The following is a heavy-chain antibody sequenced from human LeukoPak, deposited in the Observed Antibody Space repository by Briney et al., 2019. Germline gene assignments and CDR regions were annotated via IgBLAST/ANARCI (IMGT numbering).Heavy chain of an antibody. V-gene: IGHV4-31*03. CDR1: GGSISSGGYY. D-gene: IGHD6-19*01. CDR3: ARLWYSSGWYNYYFDY. Sequence: SETLSLTCTVSGGSISSGGYYWSWIRQHPGKVLKWLGYIYYSGSTYYNPSLKSRVTISVDTSKNQFSLKLSSVTAADTAVYYCARLWYSSGWYNYYFDYWGQGTLVTVSS. CDR2: IYYSGST. J-gene: IGHJ4*02.